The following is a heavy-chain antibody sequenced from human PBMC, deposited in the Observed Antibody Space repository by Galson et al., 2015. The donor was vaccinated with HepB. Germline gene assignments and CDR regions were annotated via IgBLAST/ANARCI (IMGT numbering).Heavy chain of an antibody. CDR3: ARDGYLGLLYYFDY. Sequence: CAISGDSVSSDSAAWNWIRQSPSRGLEWLGRTYHRSRWYYDYAVSVQSRIIINSDTSKNQLSLQLKSVTPEDTAVYYCARDGYLGLLYYFDYWSQGTLVTVSS. V-gene: IGHV6-1*01. CDR2: TYHRSRWYY. J-gene: IGHJ4*02. CDR1: GDSVSSDSAA. D-gene: IGHD2/OR15-2a*01.